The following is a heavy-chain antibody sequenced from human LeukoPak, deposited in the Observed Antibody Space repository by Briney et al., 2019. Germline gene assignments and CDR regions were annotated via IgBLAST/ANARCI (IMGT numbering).Heavy chain of an antibody. J-gene: IGHJ6*02. CDR1: GGTFSSYA. V-gene: IGHV1-69*13. D-gene: IGHD2-8*01. Sequence: GASVKVSCKASGGTFSSYAISWVRQAPGQGLEWMGGIIPIFGTANYAQKFQGRVTITADESTSTAYMELSSLRSEDTAVYYCARGRSGYCTNGVCYPTYYYYGMDVWGQGTTVTVSS. CDR3: ARGRSGYCTNGVCYPTYYYYGMDV. CDR2: IIPIFGTA.